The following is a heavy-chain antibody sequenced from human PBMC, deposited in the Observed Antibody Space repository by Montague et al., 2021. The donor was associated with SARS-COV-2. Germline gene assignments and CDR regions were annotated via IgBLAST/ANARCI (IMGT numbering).Heavy chain of an antibody. CDR3: ARGGTYHYGMDV. Sequence: SETLSLTCALSGGSFSNYYCSWICNPPGTGMDWIGSVYYSGSTYYNPYPTSRVTIFIDKSTNHNSLQLSSVTAADTAVYYCARGGTYHYGMDVWGQGTTVAVSS. CDR1: GGSFSNYY. D-gene: IGHD3-16*01. V-gene: IGHV4-39*02. J-gene: IGHJ6*02. CDR2: VYYSGST.